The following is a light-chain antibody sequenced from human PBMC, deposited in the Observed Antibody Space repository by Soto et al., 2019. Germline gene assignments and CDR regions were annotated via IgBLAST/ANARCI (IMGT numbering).Light chain of an antibody. CDR1: QTVSGSH. CDR2: GAS. Sequence: IVLTQSPGTLSLSPGERATLSCRASQTVSGSHLAWYQQKPGQAPRLIIYGASTRPTGIPDRFSGSGSGTDFTLTITRLEPEDLAVYYCQQYGGAPPEYPFGQGTKLEIK. CDR3: QQYGGAPPEYP. J-gene: IGKJ2*01. V-gene: IGKV3-20*01.